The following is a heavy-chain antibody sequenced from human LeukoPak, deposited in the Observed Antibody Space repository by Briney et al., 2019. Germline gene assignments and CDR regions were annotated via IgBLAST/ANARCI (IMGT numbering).Heavy chain of an antibody. Sequence: PSETLSLTCTVSGASISSYYWGWIRQPPGKGLEWIGYILNTGSANYNPSLKSRVTISIDTSKNQFSLKLTSVTAADTAVYYCARDKALRNCYFDLWGRGTLATVSS. V-gene: IGHV4-59*01. CDR1: GASISSYY. CDR3: ARDKALRNCYFDL. J-gene: IGHJ2*01. CDR2: ILNTGSA.